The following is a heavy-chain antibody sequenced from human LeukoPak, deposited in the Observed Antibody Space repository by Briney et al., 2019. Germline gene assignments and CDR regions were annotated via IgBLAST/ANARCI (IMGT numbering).Heavy chain of an antibody. CDR2: IYYSGST. CDR1: GGSISSYY. CDR3: ARDGMTYDAFDI. D-gene: IGHD1-26*01. V-gene: IGHV4-59*13. Sequence: PSETLSLTCTVSGGSISSYYWSWIRQPPGKGLGWIGYIYYSGSTNYNPSLKSRVTISVDTSKNQFSLKLSSVTAADTAVYYCARDGMTYDAFDIWGQGTMVTVSS. J-gene: IGHJ3*02.